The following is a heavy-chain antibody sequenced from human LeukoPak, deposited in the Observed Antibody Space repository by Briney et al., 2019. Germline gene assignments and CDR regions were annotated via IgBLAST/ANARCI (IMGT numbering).Heavy chain of an antibody. Sequence: HPGGSLRLSCAASGFTFSSYAMSWVRQAPGKGLEWVSPISTSGRTHYADSVQGRFTISRDNSKNTLSLHMNSLRAEDTAVYYCARDLDSSGYYHVVDSWGQGALVTVSS. D-gene: IGHD3-22*01. CDR2: ISTSGRT. CDR3: ARDLDSSGYYHVVDS. V-gene: IGHV3-23*01. CDR1: GFTFSSYA. J-gene: IGHJ4*02.